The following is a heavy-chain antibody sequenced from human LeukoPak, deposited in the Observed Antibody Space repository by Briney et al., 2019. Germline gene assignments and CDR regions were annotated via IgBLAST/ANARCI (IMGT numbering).Heavy chain of an antibody. CDR3: ARARHRFDSRGYYFDY. Sequence: AETLSLTCTVSGYSVNTINYFWGWLRQPPGKGLECIATIDYSGITYYNPSPNTLLTITVNTSKNQFSLKLASVTAEDTAVFYCARARHRFDSRGYYFDYWGQGKPVTVS. J-gene: IGHJ4*02. CDR2: IDYSGIT. V-gene: IGHV4-39*01. D-gene: IGHD3-22*01. CDR1: GYSVNTINYF.